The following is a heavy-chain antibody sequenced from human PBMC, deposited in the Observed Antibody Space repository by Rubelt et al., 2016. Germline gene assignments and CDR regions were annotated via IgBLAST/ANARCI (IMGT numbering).Heavy chain of an antibody. CDR2: IYHSGST. V-gene: IGHV4-4*02. J-gene: IGHJ6*02. D-gene: IGHD4-17*01. CDR3: ARDLGVYGDYVWRDHYGMDV. CDR1: GGSISSSNW. Sequence: QVQLQESGPGLVKPSGTLSLTCAVSGGSISSSNWWSWVRQPPGKGLEWIGEIYHSGSTNYNPSLKSRVTISVDKSKNQFSLKLSSVTAADTAVYYCARDLGVYGDYVWRDHYGMDVWGQGTTVTVSS.